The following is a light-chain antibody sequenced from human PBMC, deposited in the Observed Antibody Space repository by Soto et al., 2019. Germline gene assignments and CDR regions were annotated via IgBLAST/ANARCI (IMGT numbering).Light chain of an antibody. CDR3: QQYNNWPYT. J-gene: IGKJ2*01. Sequence: EIVMTQSPATLSVSPGERATLSCRASPSVSSNLAWFHQKPGQAPRLLIYGASTRATGIPARFSGSGSGTEFTLTISSLQSEDFAVYYCQQYNNWPYTFGQGTNLEIK. V-gene: IGKV3-15*01. CDR2: GAS. CDR1: PSVSSN.